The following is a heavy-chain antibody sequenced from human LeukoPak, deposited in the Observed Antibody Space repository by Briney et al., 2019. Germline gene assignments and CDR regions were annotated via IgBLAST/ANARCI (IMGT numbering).Heavy chain of an antibody. Sequence: KPSETLSLTCTVSGGSISSGSYYWSWIRQPAGKGLEWIGRIYTSGSTNYNPSLKSRVTISVDTSKNQFSLKLSSVTAADTAVYYCARDESILDYGDYEGAFDIWGQGTMVTVSS. V-gene: IGHV4-61*02. J-gene: IGHJ3*02. D-gene: IGHD4-17*01. CDR3: ARDESILDYGDYEGAFDI. CDR1: GGSISSGSYY. CDR2: IYTSGST.